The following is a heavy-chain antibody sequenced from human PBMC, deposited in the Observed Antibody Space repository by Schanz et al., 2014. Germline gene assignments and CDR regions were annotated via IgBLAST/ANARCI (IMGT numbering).Heavy chain of an antibody. J-gene: IGHJ2*01. V-gene: IGHV1-2*04. CDR3: ARLSVAGRPHVNYWYFDL. CDR2: INPNSGDT. D-gene: IGHD6-19*01. CDR1: GYTTFTDYY. Sequence: QVQLVQSGAEVKKPGASVKVSCKASGYTTFTDYYIHWVRQAPGQGLEWMGCINPNSGDTNYAQKFQGWVTMTRDTSISTAYMEVSRLKSDDTAVYYCARLSVAGRPHVNYWYFDLWGRGTLVTVSS.